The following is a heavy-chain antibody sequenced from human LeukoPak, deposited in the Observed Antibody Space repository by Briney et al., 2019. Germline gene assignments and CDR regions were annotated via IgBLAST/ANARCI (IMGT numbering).Heavy chain of an antibody. CDR1: GYTFTSYY. Sequence: GASVKVSCKASGYTFTSYYMHWVRQAPGQGLEWMGIINPSGGSTSYAQKFQGRVTMTRDTSTSTVYMELRSLRSDDTAVYYCARDWWDIVVVTAHPQKRFDYWGQGTLVTVSS. CDR2: INPSGGST. D-gene: IGHD2-21*02. V-gene: IGHV1-46*01. J-gene: IGHJ4*02. CDR3: ARDWWDIVVVTAHPQKRFDY.